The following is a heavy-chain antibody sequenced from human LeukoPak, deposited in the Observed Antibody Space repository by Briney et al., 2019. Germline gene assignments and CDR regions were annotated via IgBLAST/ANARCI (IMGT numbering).Heavy chain of an antibody. CDR1: GGSISSYY. CDR3: ARGGTTHDY. J-gene: IGHJ4*02. D-gene: IGHD1-26*01. CDR2: IYYSGST. Sequence: SETLSLTCTVSGGSISSYYWSWIRQPPGKGLEWIGYIYYSGSTNYNPSLKSRVTISVDTSKNQFSLKLSSVTAADTAVYYCARGGTTHDYWGQRTLVTVSS. V-gene: IGHV4-59*01.